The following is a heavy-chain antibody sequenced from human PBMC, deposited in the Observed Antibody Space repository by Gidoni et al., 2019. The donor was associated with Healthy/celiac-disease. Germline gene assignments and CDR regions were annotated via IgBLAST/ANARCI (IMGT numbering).Heavy chain of an antibody. D-gene: IGHD3-9*01. V-gene: IGHV3-11*01. J-gene: IGHJ2*01. CDR1: GFTFSDYY. CDR2: ISSSGSTI. Sequence: QVQLVEYGGGLVKPGGSLRLSCAASGFTFSDYYMSWIRQAPGKGLEWVSYISSSGSTIYYADSVKGRFTISRDNAKNSLYLQMNSLRAEDTAVYYCARVPVTYYDILTGPWYFDLWGRGTLVTVSS. CDR3: ARVPVTYYDILTGPWYFDL.